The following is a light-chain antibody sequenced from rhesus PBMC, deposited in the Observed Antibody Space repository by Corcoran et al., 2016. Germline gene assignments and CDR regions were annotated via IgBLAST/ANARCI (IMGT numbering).Light chain of an antibody. CDR1: QGISTY. Sequence: DIQMTQSLSSLSASVGDRVTITCRASQGISTYLNWYQQKPGKAPKRLIYAASSLESGVPSRFRGSGSDTDFTLKISRGEAEDVGVYYCMQALEFPRTFGQGTKVEIK. V-gene: IGKV1-43*02. J-gene: IGKJ1*01. CDR3: MQALEFPRT. CDR2: AAS.